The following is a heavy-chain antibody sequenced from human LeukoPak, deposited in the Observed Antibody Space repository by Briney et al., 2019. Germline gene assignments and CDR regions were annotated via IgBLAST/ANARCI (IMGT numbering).Heavy chain of an antibody. CDR3: ARDQLYTNSEDWFDP. J-gene: IGHJ5*02. D-gene: IGHD4-11*01. Sequence: SETLSLTCTISGYSISSGYYWGWIRQPPGKGLEWIGSIYHSGSTYYNPSLKSRVTISVDTSKNQFSLKLSSVTAADTAVYYCARDQLYTNSEDWFDPWGQGTLVTVSS. CDR2: IYHSGST. CDR1: GYSISSGYY. V-gene: IGHV4-38-2*02.